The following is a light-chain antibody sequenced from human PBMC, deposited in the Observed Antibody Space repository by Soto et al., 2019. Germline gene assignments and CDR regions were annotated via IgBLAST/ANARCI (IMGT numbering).Light chain of an antibody. CDR2: DAS. J-gene: IGKJ1*01. CDR3: QQYGSSLWT. CDR1: QSVSSNY. Sequence: LRQSPGTVSLTTGERATLSCRASQSVSSNYLAWYQQRPGQAPRLLIYDASSRATGIPDRFSGSGSGADFTLTISRLEPEDFAVYYCQQYGSSLWTFGQGTKVDIK. V-gene: IGKV3-20*01.